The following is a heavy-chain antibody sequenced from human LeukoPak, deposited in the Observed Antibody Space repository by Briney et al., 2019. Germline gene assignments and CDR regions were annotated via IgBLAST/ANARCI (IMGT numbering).Heavy chain of an antibody. D-gene: IGHD6-19*01. J-gene: IGHJ4*02. CDR2: VNPYNGNT. CDR1: GYTFTTYG. Sequence: ASVKVSCKASGYTFTTYGVTWVRQAPGQGLECMGWVNPYNGNTDSAQNFQGRVTMTTDTSTSTAYMELRSLRSDDTAVYYCARVSKAGGGGWTYYFDYWGQGTLVTVSS. V-gene: IGHV1-18*01. CDR3: ARVSKAGGGGWTYYFDY.